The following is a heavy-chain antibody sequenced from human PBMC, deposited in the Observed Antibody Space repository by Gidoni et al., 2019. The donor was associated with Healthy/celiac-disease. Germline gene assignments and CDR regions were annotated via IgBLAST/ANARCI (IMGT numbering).Heavy chain of an antibody. CDR2: ISSSSSTI. CDR3: ARTPEKTYYDFWSGYPPVVDY. V-gene: IGHV3-48*01. Sequence: EVQLVESGGGLVQPGGSLILSCAASGFPFSSYSMNWVRQAPGKGLEWVSYISSSSSTIYYAESVKGRFTISRDNAKNSLYLQMNSLRAEDTAVYYCARTPEKTYYDFWSGYPPVVDYWGQGTLVTVSS. J-gene: IGHJ4*02. CDR1: GFPFSSYS. D-gene: IGHD3-3*01.